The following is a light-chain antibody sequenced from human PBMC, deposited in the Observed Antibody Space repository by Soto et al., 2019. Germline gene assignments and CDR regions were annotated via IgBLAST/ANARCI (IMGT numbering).Light chain of an antibody. CDR2: AIS. CDR1: QGISSW. J-gene: IGKJ5*01. V-gene: IGKV1-12*01. Sequence: DIQMTQSPSSVSASVGDGVTVTCRASQGISSWLAWYQQKPGKAPKLVIYAISSLQSGVPSRFSGSGSGTDFALTISNLRPEDFATYYCQQADSFPRTFGQGTRLEIK. CDR3: QQADSFPRT.